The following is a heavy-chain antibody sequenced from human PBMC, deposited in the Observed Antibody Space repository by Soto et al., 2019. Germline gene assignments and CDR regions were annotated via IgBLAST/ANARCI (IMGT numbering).Heavy chain of an antibody. J-gene: IGHJ5*02. CDR3: ARMASFGTLNWFDP. Sequence: QVQLVQSGAEVKEPGASVRVSCKASGYTFINYDISWVRQATGQGLEWMGWMNPGSGKTGYANKCQGRDTMTRDSSTSTAHLELSRLTSEDTAVYYCARMASFGTLNWFDPWGQGTLVTVSS. CDR2: MNPGSGKT. CDR1: GYTFINYD. V-gene: IGHV1-8*02. D-gene: IGHD3-16*01.